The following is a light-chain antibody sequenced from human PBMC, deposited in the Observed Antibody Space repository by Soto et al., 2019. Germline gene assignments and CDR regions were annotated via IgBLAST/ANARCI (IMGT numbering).Light chain of an antibody. Sequence: QSVLTQPPSVSGAPGQRVTISCPGSSSNIGAGYVVHWYQQLPGTAPKLLIYGNSNRPSGVPDRFSGSKSGTSASLAITGLQAEDEADYYCQSYDSSLSGSVFGGGTKLTVL. CDR2: GNS. J-gene: IGLJ2*01. V-gene: IGLV1-40*01. CDR3: QSYDSSLSGSV. CDR1: SSNIGAGYV.